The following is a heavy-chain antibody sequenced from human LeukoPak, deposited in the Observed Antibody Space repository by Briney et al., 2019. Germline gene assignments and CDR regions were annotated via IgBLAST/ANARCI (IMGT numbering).Heavy chain of an antibody. CDR3: AGSSSWRVAWFDP. Sequence: PSETLSLTCTVSGDSMNNYYWSWIRQPPGKGLEWIGYIYYAGGTRYNPSLKSRVTISVDTSKNQFSLKLSSVTAADTAVYYCAGSSSWRVAWFDPWGQGTLVTVSS. V-gene: IGHV4-59*01. CDR2: IYYAGGT. J-gene: IGHJ5*02. CDR1: GDSMNNYY. D-gene: IGHD6-13*01.